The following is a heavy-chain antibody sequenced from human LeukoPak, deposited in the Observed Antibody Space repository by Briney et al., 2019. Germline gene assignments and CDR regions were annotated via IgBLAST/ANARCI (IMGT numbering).Heavy chain of an antibody. V-gene: IGHV3-23*01. CDR2: IDWTSHYI. CDR3: AKNVAPGNAFYDF. D-gene: IGHD1-1*01. Sequence: GGSLRLPCAASGFSFSTYAMTWVRQAPGRGLEWVSAIDWTSHYIFYRDSVQGRFTTSRDNSRATLFLQMNSLTAEDSAVYYCAKNVAPGNAFYDFWGQGVLVTVSS. CDR1: GFSFSTYA. J-gene: IGHJ4*02.